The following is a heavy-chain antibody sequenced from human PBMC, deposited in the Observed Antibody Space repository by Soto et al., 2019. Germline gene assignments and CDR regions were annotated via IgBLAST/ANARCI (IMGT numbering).Heavy chain of an antibody. CDR1: GPSLSSGTSY. CDR2: IYYTGRT. J-gene: IGHJ6*02. Sequence: PPETLSPTCRLLGPSLSSGTSYWDWIRHPPGKGLEWIGYIYYTGRTNYNPSLKSRVTISVDTSKNQLSLKLSSVTAADTAVYYCERDFTSGYYYYGMDVWGQGTTVTVSS. CDR3: ERDFTSGYYYYGMDV. V-gene: IGHV4-61*01.